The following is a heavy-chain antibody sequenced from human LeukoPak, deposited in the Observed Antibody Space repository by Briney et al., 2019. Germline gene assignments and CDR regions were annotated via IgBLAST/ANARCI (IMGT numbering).Heavy chain of an antibody. V-gene: IGHV4-59*01. CDR3: ARVAAAGSPYCYYYYMDV. CDR2: IYYSGST. Sequence: SETLSLTCTVSGGSISSYYWSWIRQPPGKGLEWIGYIYYSGSTNYNPSLKSRVTISVDTSKNQFSLKLSSVTAADTAVYYCARVAAAGSPYCYYYYMDVWGKGTTVTVSS. J-gene: IGHJ6*03. CDR1: GGSISSYY. D-gene: IGHD6-13*01.